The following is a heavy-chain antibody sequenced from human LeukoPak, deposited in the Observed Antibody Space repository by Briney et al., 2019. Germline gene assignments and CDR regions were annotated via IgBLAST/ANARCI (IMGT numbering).Heavy chain of an antibody. J-gene: IGHJ3*02. CDR1: GYTFTSYY. Sequence: ASVTVSCKASGYTFTSYYMHWVRQAPGQGLEWMGIINPSGGSTSYAQKFQGRVTITRDTSTSTVYMELSSLRSEDTAVYYCARDGPTYDSSGHAFDIWGQGTMVTVSS. CDR2: INPSGGST. V-gene: IGHV1-46*01. CDR3: ARDGPTYDSSGHAFDI. D-gene: IGHD3-22*01.